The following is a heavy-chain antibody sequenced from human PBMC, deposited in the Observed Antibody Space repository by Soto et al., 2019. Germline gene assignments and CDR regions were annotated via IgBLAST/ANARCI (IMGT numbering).Heavy chain of an antibody. D-gene: IGHD6-13*01. Sequence: SETLSLTCTVSGGSISSYYWGWIRQPPGKGLEWIGSIYYSGSTYYNPPLKSRVTISVDTSKNQFSLKLSSVTAADTAVYYCARQRASSSWYWGQGTLVTVSS. CDR3: ARQRASSSWY. V-gene: IGHV4-39*01. J-gene: IGHJ4*02. CDR1: GGSISSYY. CDR2: IYYSGST.